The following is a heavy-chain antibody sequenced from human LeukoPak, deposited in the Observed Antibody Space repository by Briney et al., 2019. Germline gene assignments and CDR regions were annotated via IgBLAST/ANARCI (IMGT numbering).Heavy chain of an antibody. D-gene: IGHD2/OR15-2a*01. V-gene: IGHV3-74*01. CDR1: GYTFSSYR. CDR2: INSEGRST. Sequence: GGSLRLSCAASGYTFSSYRRPRVRQAPGKGVVWVSRINSEGRSTSYAHSEKRRFNIYRHNAKHTVSQQIESLRDGHTAMYVCARRLYIVRGAFDIWGQGTMVIVSS. CDR3: ARRLYIVRGAFDI. J-gene: IGHJ3*02.